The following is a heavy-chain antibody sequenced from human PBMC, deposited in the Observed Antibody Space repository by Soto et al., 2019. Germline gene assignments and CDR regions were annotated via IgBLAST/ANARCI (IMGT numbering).Heavy chain of an antibody. CDR1: GITFRSYS. J-gene: IGHJ4*02. Sequence: LRLSCAASGITFRSYSMSWVRQAPGKGLEWVASITSDSSDIYYEDSVKGRFTISRDNGENSLYLQMTSLGAEDTGVYYCATTYCSGGYCFSSEYWGQGVMVTVYS. V-gene: IGHV3-21*01. CDR2: ITSDSSDI. D-gene: IGHD2-15*01. CDR3: ATTYCSGGYCFSSEY.